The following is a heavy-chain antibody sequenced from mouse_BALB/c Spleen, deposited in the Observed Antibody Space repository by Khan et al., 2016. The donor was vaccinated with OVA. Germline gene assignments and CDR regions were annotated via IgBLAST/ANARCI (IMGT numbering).Heavy chain of an antibody. Sequence: VQLLETGPGLVAPSQSLSITCTVSGFSLTDYAVSWIRQPPGKGLEWLGVILAGGSKYYNSALKSRLSITKDNSKSQVFLKMNSLQTDDTAMYYCAKDPPYYGMDYWGQGTSVTVSS. CDR3: AKDPPYYGMDY. CDR2: ILAGGSK. V-gene: IGHV2-6-5*01. J-gene: IGHJ4*01. CDR1: GFSLTDYA.